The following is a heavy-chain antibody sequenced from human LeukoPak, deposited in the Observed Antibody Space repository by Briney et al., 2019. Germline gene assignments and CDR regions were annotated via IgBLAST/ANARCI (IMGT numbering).Heavy chain of an antibody. Sequence: SETLSLTCAVYGGSFSGYYWSWIRQPPGKGLEWIGEINHSGSTNYNPSLKSRVTISVDTSKNQFSLRLSSVTAADTAVYYRARLQGGGSYRNFDYWGQGTLVTVSS. V-gene: IGHV4-34*01. CDR2: INHSGST. CDR1: GGSFSGYY. D-gene: IGHD3-16*02. J-gene: IGHJ4*02. CDR3: ARLQGGGSYRNFDY.